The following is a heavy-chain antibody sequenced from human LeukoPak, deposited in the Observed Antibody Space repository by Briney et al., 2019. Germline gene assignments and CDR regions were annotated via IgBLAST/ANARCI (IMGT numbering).Heavy chain of an antibody. V-gene: IGHV1-2*02. Sequence: ASVKVSCKASGYTFTGYYMHWVRQAPGQGLEWMGWINPNSGGTNYAQKFQGRVTMTRDTSISTAYMELSRLRSDDTAVYYCARAPDTAMAPNWVDPWGQGTLVTVSS. CDR3: ARAPDTAMAPNWVDP. CDR1: GYTFTGYY. CDR2: INPNSGGT. D-gene: IGHD5-18*01. J-gene: IGHJ5*02.